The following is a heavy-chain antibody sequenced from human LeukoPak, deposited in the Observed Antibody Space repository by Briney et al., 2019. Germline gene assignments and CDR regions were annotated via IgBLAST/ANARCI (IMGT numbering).Heavy chain of an antibody. D-gene: IGHD3-10*01. J-gene: IGHJ6*03. CDR1: GGSISSSIYF. CDR2: IHYSGST. Sequence: KSSETLSLTCTVSGGSISSSIYFWGWIRQPPGTGLEWIGSIHYSGSTYHDPSLKSRVTVSLDTSKNQFSLKLSSVTATDTAVYYCARQLYSSGSYYAPMDVWGKGTTVTISS. CDR3: ARQLYSSGSYYAPMDV. V-gene: IGHV4-39*01.